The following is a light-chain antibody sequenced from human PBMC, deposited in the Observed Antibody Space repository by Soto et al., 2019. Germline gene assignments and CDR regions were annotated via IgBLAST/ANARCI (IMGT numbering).Light chain of an antibody. CDR3: QSYDSSLI. V-gene: IGLV1-40*01. J-gene: IGLJ2*01. Sequence: QTVVTQPPSVSGAPGQRVTISCTGSSSNIGAGYDVHWYQQLPGTAPKLLIYGNTNRPSGVPDRFSGSNFGTSASLTITGLQAEDEAHYYCQSYDSSLIFGGGTKLTVL. CDR1: SSNIGAGYD. CDR2: GNT.